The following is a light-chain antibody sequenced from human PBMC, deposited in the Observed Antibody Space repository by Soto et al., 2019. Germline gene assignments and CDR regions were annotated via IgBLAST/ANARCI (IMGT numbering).Light chain of an antibody. CDR1: TGAVTSGYY. CDR3: LLFYGGARLWV. Sequence: QAVVTQEPSLTVSPGGTVTLTCASSTGAVTSGYYPNWFQQKPGQAPRVLVYSTSNKHSWTPARFSGSLVGGKAALTLSGVQPEDEAEYYCLLFYGGARLWVFGGGTKVTVL. V-gene: IGLV7-43*01. CDR2: STS. J-gene: IGLJ3*02.